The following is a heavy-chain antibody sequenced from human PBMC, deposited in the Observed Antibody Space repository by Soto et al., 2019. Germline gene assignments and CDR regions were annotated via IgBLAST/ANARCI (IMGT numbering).Heavy chain of an antibody. CDR2: IWYDGSDK. D-gene: IGHD1-1*01. V-gene: IGHV3-33*08. CDR3: ALSWYSYYFDL. J-gene: IGHJ4*02. Sequence: GGSLRLSCAASGFTFSSYGMHWVRQAPGKGLEWVAVIWYDGSDKYYADSVKGRFTISRDNSKNTLYLQMNSLRAEDTAVYYCALSWYSYYFDLWGQRTLVTVSS. CDR1: GFTFSSYG.